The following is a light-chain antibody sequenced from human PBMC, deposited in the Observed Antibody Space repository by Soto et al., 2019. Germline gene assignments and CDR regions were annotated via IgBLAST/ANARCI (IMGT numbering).Light chain of an antibody. J-gene: IGKJ2*02. CDR1: QIITTY. V-gene: IGKV1-39*01. CDR3: QQSYSMPGT. Sequence: DIQMTQSPSSLSASVGDXXXXXXXASQIITTYLNWYQHHPGRAPKLLIYAASILQSGVPSRFSGSGSGTDFTLTISSLQPEDFATYYCQQSYSMPGTFGQGTKVDIK. CDR2: AAS.